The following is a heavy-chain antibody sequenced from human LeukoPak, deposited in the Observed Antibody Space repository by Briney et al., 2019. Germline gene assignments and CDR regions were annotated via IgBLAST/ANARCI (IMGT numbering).Heavy chain of an antibody. CDR3: ARRVIADRSAFDI. J-gene: IGHJ3*02. D-gene: IGHD2-21*01. CDR1: GFTFSDYY. V-gene: IGHV3-11*04. Sequence: GGSLRLSXAASGFTFSDYYMSWICQAPGKGLEWVSYISSSGSTIYYADSVKGRFTISRDNAKNSLYLQMNSLRAEDTAVYYCARRVIADRSAFDIWGQGTMVTVSS. CDR2: ISSSGSTI.